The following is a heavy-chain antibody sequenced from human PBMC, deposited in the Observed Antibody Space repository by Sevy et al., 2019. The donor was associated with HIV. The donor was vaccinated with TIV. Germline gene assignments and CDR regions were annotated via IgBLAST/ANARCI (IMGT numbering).Heavy chain of an antibody. Sequence: SETLSLTCTVSGGSITSLYWGWIRQPPGKGLEWIANIYYNGNTNYNASIKSRVTISLDTSKNQFSLRLSSVTAADTAIYYGAGQNAWGMGYSWGQGTLVTVSS. V-gene: IGHV4-59*08. CDR1: GGSITSLY. CDR3: AGQNAWGMGYS. D-gene: IGHD1-26*01. CDR2: IYYNGNT. J-gene: IGHJ4*02.